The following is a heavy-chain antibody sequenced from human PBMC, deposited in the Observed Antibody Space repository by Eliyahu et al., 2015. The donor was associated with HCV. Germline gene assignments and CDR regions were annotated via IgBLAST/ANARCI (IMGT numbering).Heavy chain of an antibody. J-gene: IGHJ6*03. CDR3: TTGAPGGFDYYLDV. Sequence: EVQLVESGGGLVKPGGSXRLSXAASGFTFSKTWMXWVRQXPGKGLXWIGSIKSKTDGGTTDYAAPVKGRFTISRDDSKSTLYLQMNSLKTEDTAVYYCTTGAPGGFDYYLDVWGQGTTVTVSS. V-gene: IGHV3-15*01. CDR2: IKSKTDGGTT. D-gene: IGHD3-10*01. CDR1: GFTFSKTW.